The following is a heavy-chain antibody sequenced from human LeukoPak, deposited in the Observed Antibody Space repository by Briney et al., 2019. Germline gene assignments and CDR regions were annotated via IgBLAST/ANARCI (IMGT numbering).Heavy chain of an antibody. D-gene: IGHD2-2*01. CDR3: ARVDWGPEVVPAAHFDY. CDR2: ISSSSSYI. CDR1: GFTFSTYS. Sequence: MTGGSLRLSCAASGFTFSTYSMNWIRQAPGKGLEWVSSISSSSSYIYYADSVKGRFTISRDNAKNSLYLQMNSLRAEDTAVYYCARVDWGPEVVPAAHFDYWGQGTLVTVSS. J-gene: IGHJ4*02. V-gene: IGHV3-21*01.